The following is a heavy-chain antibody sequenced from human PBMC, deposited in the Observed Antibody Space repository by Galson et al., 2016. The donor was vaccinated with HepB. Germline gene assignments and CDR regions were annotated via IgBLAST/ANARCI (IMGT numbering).Heavy chain of an antibody. CDR2: ISSSGRNI. J-gene: IGHJ6*02. V-gene: IGHV3-48*03. CDR1: GFTFSSYD. D-gene: IGHD5-18*01. Sequence: SLRLSCAASGFTFSSYDMNWVRQAPGKGLEWVSYISSSGRNIYYADSVKGRFTISRDNAKNSLYLQMNSLRAEDTAVYYCAREYSRAYYYFYGVDVWGQGTTVTVSS. CDR3: AREYSRAYYYFYGVDV.